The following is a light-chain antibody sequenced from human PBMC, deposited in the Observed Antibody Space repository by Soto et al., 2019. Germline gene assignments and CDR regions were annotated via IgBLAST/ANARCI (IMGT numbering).Light chain of an antibody. CDR3: MQPLHTPWT. Sequence: DIVLTQSPLSLPVSPGEPASISCRSSQRLLNRNGYNYLDWFVQKPGQSPQLLIYMTSNRSPGVPDRFSDSGSGTDFTLKISRVEAEDVGVYYCMQPLHTPWTFGQGTKVEIQ. CDR2: MTS. J-gene: IGKJ1*01. CDR1: QRLLNRNGYNY. V-gene: IGKV2-28*01.